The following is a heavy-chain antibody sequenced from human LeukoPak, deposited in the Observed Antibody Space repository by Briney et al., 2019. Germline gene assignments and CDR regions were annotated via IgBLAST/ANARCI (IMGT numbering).Heavy chain of an antibody. D-gene: IGHD5-18*01. CDR3: ATNVDTAMVTPDY. V-gene: IGHV4-4*02. CDR1: GGSISSSNW. J-gene: IGHJ4*02. CDR2: IYHSGST. Sequence: SETLSLTCAVSGGSISSSNWWSWVRQPPGKGLEWIGEIYHSGSTNYNPSLKSRVTISVDKSKNQFSLKLSSVTAADTAVYYCATNVDTAMVTPDYWGQGTLVTVSS.